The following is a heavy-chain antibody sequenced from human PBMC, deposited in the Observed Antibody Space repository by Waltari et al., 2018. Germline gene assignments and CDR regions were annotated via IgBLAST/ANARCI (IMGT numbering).Heavy chain of an antibody. CDR3: ARDGGSGSHAAFDI. V-gene: IGHV4-59*11. CDR2: IYYRGST. Sequence: QVQLQESGPGLVKPSETLSLTCTVSGGSISSHYWSWIRQPPGKGLEWIGYIYYRGSTNYTPSLKSRVSTSVDTSKDQFSMRLSSVTAADTAVYYCARDGGSGSHAAFDIWGQGTMVTVSS. CDR1: GGSISSHY. D-gene: IGHD1-26*01. J-gene: IGHJ3*02.